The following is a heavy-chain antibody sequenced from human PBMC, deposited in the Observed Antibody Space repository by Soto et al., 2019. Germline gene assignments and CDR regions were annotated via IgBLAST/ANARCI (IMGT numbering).Heavy chain of an antibody. D-gene: IGHD6-6*01. CDR1: GGTFSSYA. J-gene: IGHJ4*02. Sequence: ASVKVSCKASGGTFSSYAISWVRQAPGQGLEWMGWINGYNGTTNYAQKVQGRVTMTTDTSTSTAYMELSRLRSEDTAVYFCARDSIVARSYFDYWGQGTPVTVSS. CDR2: INGYNGTT. V-gene: IGHV1-18*01. CDR3: ARDSIVARSYFDY.